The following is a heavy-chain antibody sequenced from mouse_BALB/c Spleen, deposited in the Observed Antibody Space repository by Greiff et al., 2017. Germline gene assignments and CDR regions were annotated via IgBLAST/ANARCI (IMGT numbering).Heavy chain of an antibody. CDR1: GYTFTDYW. CDR3: AREDGTRSLDY. Sequence: QVQLQQPGAELVMPGASVKMSCKASGYTFTDYWMHWVKQRPGQGLEWIGAIDTSDSYTSYNQKFKGKATLTVDESSSTAYMQLSSLTSEDSAVYYCAREDGTRSLDYWGQGTTLTVSS. J-gene: IGHJ2*01. V-gene: IGHV1-69*01. D-gene: IGHD4-1*01. CDR2: IDTSDSYT.